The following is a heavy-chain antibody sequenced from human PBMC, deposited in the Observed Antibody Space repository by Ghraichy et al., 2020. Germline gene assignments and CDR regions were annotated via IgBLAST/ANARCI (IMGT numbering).Heavy chain of an antibody. CDR3: ARNLYGLTASYYYYGMDV. D-gene: IGHD1-20*01. CDR1: GFTFSSYS. Sequence: GGSLRLSCAASGFTFSSYSMNWVRQAPGKGLEWVSSISSSSSSIYYADSLKGRFTISRDNAKNSLYLQMNSLRAEDTALYYCARNLYGLTASYYYYGMDVWGQGTTVTVSS. J-gene: IGHJ6*02. V-gene: IGHV3-21*01. CDR2: ISSSSSSI.